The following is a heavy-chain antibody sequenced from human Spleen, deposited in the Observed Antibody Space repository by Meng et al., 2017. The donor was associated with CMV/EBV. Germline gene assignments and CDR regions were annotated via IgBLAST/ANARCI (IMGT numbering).Heavy chain of an antibody. J-gene: IGHJ4*02. CDR3: ATESSTVTTLRD. D-gene: IGHD4-17*01. CDR2: FDPEDGET. Sequence: QAQLEQFGAEVKKPVSSVKVSCKVSGYTLTELSMHWVLQAPGKGLEWMGGFDPEDGETIYAQKFQGRVTMTEDTSTDTAYMELSSLRSEDTAVYYCATESSTVTTLRDWGQGTLVTVSS. CDR1: GYTLTELS. V-gene: IGHV1-24*01.